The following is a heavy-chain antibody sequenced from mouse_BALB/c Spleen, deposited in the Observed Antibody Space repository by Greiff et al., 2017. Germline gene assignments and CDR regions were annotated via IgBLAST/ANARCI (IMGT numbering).Heavy chain of an antibody. CDR3: NACGSGRTYSFDY. D-gene: IGHD1-1*02. V-gene: IGHV14-4*02. J-gene: IGHJ2*01. Sequence: VQLQQSGAELVRSGASVKFSCTASGFNIKDYYMHWVKQRPEQGLEWIGWIDPENGDTEYAPKFQGKATMTADTSSNTAYLQLSSLTSEDTAVYYCNACGSGRTYSFDYWGQGTTLTVSS. CDR1: GFNIKDYY. CDR2: IDPENGDT.